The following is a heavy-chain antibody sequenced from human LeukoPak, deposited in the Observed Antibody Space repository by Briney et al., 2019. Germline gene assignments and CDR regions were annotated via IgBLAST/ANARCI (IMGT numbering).Heavy chain of an antibody. V-gene: IGHV1-8*01. CDR2: MNPDSGNT. D-gene: IGHD5-12*01. J-gene: IGHJ6*02. CDR3: AKDRRGYSGYGYDYYGMDV. Sequence: ASVQVPCKASGYTFTSYDINWVRQATGQGLAWMGWMNPDSGNTGYAQMFQGRVTMTRDTSINTAYMELSSLRSEDTAVYYCAKDRRGYSGYGYDYYGMDVWGQGNTVTVSS. CDR1: GYTFTSYD.